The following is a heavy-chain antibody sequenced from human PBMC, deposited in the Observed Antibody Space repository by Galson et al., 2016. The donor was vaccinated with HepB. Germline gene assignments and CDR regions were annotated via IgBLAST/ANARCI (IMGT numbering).Heavy chain of an antibody. V-gene: IGHV4-34*01. CDR3: ARGKSVRVVGYYYYYGMDV. J-gene: IGHJ6*02. Sequence: ETLSLTCAVYGGSFSGYYWSWIRQPPGKGLEWIGKINHSGSSNYNPSLKSRVTISVDTSKSQFSLELTSVTAADTAVHYCARGKSVRVVGYYYYYGMDVWGQGTTVTVS. CDR1: GGSFSGYY. CDR2: INHSGSS. D-gene: IGHD3-10*02.